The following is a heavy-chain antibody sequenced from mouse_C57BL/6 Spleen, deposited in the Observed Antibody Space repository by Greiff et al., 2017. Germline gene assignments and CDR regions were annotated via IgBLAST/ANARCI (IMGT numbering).Heavy chain of an antibody. CDR2: ISSGGGYT. D-gene: IGHD5-1*01. J-gene: IGHJ1*03. CDR3: ARQNLEYSFVLHV. Sequence: EVKLMESGGDLVKPGGSLKLSCAASGFTFSSYGMSWVRQTPDKRLEWVATISSGGGYTYYPDSVKGRFTISRDNAKNTLYLQMSSLKSEDTAMYYCARQNLEYSFVLHVWGTGTTVTVSS. V-gene: IGHV5-6*01. CDR1: GFTFSSYG.